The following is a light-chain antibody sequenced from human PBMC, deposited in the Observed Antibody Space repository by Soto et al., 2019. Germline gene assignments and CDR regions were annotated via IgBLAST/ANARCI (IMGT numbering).Light chain of an antibody. CDR2: DAS. CDR3: QQRSNWPSIT. J-gene: IGKJ5*01. Sequence: EIVLTQSPATLSLSPGERATLSCRASQSVSSYLAWYQKKPVQAPRLIXYDASNRATGIPAGFSGSGSGTDLTLTISSLETEDFAVYYCQQRSNWPSITFGQGTRLEIK. CDR1: QSVSSY. V-gene: IGKV3-11*01.